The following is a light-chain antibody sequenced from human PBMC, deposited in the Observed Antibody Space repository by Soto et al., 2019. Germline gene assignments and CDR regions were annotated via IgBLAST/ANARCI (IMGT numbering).Light chain of an antibody. J-gene: IGLJ2*01. V-gene: IGLV3-1*01. CDR1: KLGDKY. CDR2: QDS. CDR3: QAWDSSTVV. Sequence: SYELTQPPSVYVSTRQTASITCSGDKLGDKYACWYQQKPGQSPVLVIYQDSKRPSGIPERFSGSNSGNTATLTISGTQAMDEADYYCQAWDSSTVVFGGGTQLTVL.